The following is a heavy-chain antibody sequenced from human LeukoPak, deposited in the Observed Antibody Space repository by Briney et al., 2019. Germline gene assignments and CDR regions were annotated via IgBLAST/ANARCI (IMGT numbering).Heavy chain of an antibody. J-gene: IGHJ6*02. CDR3: AKDSSSSNYYYGLDV. Sequence: GRSLILSCASSGFPFSSYGMHWVRQAPGKGLEWVSFISYDGANKYYADSVKGRFTIPRDNSKNTLYLQMNSLRGDDTGMYFCAKDSSSSNYYYGLDVWGQGTTVTVSS. CDR1: GFPFSSYG. V-gene: IGHV3-30*18. CDR2: ISYDGANK. D-gene: IGHD6-13*01.